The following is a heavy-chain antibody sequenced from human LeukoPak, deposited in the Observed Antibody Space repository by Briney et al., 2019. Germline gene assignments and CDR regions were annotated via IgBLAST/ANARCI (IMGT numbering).Heavy chain of an antibody. Sequence: SETLSLTCTVSGYSISSGYYWGWIRQPPGKGLEWIGSIYHSGSTYYNPSLKSRVTISVDTSKNQFSLKLSSVTAADTAVYYCARAFDLKYYYDSSGTPAEYFQHWGQGTLVTVSS. CDR1: GYSISSGYY. D-gene: IGHD3-22*01. V-gene: IGHV4-38-2*02. J-gene: IGHJ1*01. CDR2: IYHSGST. CDR3: ARAFDLKYYYDSSGTPAEYFQH.